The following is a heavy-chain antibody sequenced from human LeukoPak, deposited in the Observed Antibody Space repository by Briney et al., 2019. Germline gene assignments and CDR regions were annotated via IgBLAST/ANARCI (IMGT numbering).Heavy chain of an antibody. CDR3: ATHLYDSSGS. J-gene: IGHJ5*02. Sequence: QPGRSLRLSCAASGFTFSSYGMHWVRQAPGKGLEWVAVISYDGSNKYYADSVKGRFTISRDNSKNTLYLQMNSLRAEDTAVYYCATHLYDSSGSWGLGTLVTVSS. D-gene: IGHD3-22*01. CDR1: GFTFSSYG. CDR2: ISYDGSNK. V-gene: IGHV3-30*03.